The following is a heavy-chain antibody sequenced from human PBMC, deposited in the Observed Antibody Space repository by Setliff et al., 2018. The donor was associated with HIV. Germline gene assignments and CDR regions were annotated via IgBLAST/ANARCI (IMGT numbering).Heavy chain of an antibody. CDR3: VGGLRSRSQGHFDY. CDR1: GGSISTYY. CDR2: IFASGST. V-gene: IGHV4-4*07. Sequence: TLSLTCTVSGGSISTYYLTWIRQPAGKGLEWIGRIFASGSTYYNPSLKSRVTMSVDTSKNQFSLRLSSVTAADTAVYYCVGGLRSRSQGHFDYWGQGTLVTVS. D-gene: IGHD3-16*01. J-gene: IGHJ4*02.